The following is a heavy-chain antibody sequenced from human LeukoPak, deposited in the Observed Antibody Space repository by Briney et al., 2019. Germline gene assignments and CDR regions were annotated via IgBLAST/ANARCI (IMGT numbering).Heavy chain of an antibody. CDR1: GFTFSNYE. V-gene: IGHV3-48*03. Sequence: GGSLRLSCAASGFTFSNYEMNWVRQAPGKGLEWLSYISDSGSTIYYADSVKGRFTISRDNAKNSLFLQMNSLRAGDTAVYYCAREGLSSLGDMPFDYWGQGTLVTVSS. CDR2: ISDSGSTI. J-gene: IGHJ4*02. D-gene: IGHD3-16*01. CDR3: AREGLSSLGDMPFDY.